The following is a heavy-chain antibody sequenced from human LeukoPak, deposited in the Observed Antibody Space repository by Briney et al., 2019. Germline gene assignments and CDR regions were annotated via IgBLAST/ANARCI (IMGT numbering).Heavy chain of an antibody. CDR3: ARDPHNWGPAYYLDY. J-gene: IGHJ4*02. D-gene: IGHD7-27*01. Sequence: ASVKVSCKASGYTFTSYYMHWVRQAPGQGLEWMGIINPSGGSTSYAQKFQGRVTMTRDTSTSTVYMELSSLRSEDAAVYYCARDPHNWGPAYYLDYWGQGTLVTVSS. CDR2: INPSGGST. V-gene: IGHV1-46*01. CDR1: GYTFTSYY.